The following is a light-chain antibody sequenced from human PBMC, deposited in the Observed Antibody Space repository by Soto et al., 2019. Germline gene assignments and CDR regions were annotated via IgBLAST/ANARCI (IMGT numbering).Light chain of an antibody. CDR3: QQYYLSCT. Sequence: DIQLTQSPSTLSASVGDRVTITCRASQSVNDWLAWYQQKPGKAPKLLIYDASSLQSGVPSRFSGSGSGTEFSLTISSLQPDDFATYYCQQYYLSCTFGQGTKVEIK. V-gene: IGKV1-5*01. CDR1: QSVNDW. J-gene: IGKJ2*02. CDR2: DAS.